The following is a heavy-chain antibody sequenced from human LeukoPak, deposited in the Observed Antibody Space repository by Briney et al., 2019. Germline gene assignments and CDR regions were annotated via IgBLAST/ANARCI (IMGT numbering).Heavy chain of an antibody. CDR2: INIDGSTT. CDR1: GFTFSSYW. V-gene: IGHV3-74*01. Sequence: PGGSLRLSCAASGFTFSSYWMHWVRQAPGKGLVWASRINIDGSTTSSADSVRGRFTISRDNAKNTLFLQMNSLRADDTAVYYCGREFGFDYGMDVWGKGTTVIVSS. J-gene: IGHJ6*04. D-gene: IGHD3-10*01. CDR3: GREFGFDYGMDV.